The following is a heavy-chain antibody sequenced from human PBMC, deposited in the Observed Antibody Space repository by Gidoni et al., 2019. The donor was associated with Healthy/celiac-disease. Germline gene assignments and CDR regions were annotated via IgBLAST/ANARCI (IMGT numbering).Heavy chain of an antibody. D-gene: IGHD1-1*01. V-gene: IGHV4-39*01. Sequence: QLQLQESGPGLVKPSETLSLTCTVSGGSISSSSYYWGWIRQPPGKGLDWIGRIYYSGSTYYNPSLKSRVTISVDTSKNQFSLKLSSVTAADTAVYYCARGRTGTPDYWGQGTLVTVSS. CDR1: GGSISSSSYY. CDR2: IYYSGST. CDR3: ARGRTGTPDY. J-gene: IGHJ4*02.